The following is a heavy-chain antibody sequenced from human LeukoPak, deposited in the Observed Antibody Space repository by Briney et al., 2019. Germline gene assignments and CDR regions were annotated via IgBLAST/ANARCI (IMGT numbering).Heavy chain of an antibody. D-gene: IGHD6-13*01. Sequence: GGSLRLSCAASGFTFSSYGMHWVRQAPGKGLEWVAVISYDGSNKYYADSVKGRFTISRDNSKNTLYLQMNSLRAEDTAVYYCAKVEAAVEGNWFDPWGQGTLVTVSS. J-gene: IGHJ5*02. CDR1: GFTFSSYG. CDR3: AKVEAAVEGNWFDP. V-gene: IGHV3-30*18. CDR2: ISYDGSNK.